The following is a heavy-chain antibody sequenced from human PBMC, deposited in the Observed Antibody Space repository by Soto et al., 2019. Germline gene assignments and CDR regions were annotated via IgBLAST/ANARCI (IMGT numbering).Heavy chain of an antibody. CDR1: GDSVSSNSAA. Sequence: QVQLQQSGPGLVKPSQTLSLTCAISGDSVSSNSAAWNWIRQSPSRGLEWLGRTYYRSKWYNDYAVAVNSRITINPDTSKNQFSLQLNSVTPEDTAVYYCAREEGYSSPLDYYYGMDVWGQGTTVTVSS. CDR3: AREEGYSSPLDYYYGMDV. V-gene: IGHV6-1*01. J-gene: IGHJ6*02. CDR2: TYYRSKWYN. D-gene: IGHD6-13*01.